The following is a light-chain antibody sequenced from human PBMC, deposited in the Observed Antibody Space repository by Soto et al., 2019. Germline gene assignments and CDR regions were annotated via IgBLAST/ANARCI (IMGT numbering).Light chain of an antibody. CDR2: EVS. Sequence: QSALTQPASVSGSPGQSITISCTGTSSDVGGYNYVSWYQQHPGKAPKLMSYEVSNRPSGVSNRFSGSKSGNTASLTISGLQAEDEADYYCSSYTSSSVVVFGGGTKLTVL. CDR3: SSYTSSSVVV. V-gene: IGLV2-14*01. J-gene: IGLJ2*01. CDR1: SSDVGGYNY.